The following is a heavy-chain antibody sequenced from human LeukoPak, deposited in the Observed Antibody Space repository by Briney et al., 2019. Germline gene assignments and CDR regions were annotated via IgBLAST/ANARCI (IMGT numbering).Heavy chain of an antibody. CDR1: GFTFSSYS. J-gene: IGHJ6*03. Sequence: GGSLRLSCAASGFTFSSYSMNWVRQAPGKGLEWVSYISSSSSTIYYADSVKGRFTISRDNAKNSLYLQMNSLRAEDTAVYYCAREQGGYYDFWSGSYYYYYMDVWGKGTTVTVSS. CDR2: ISSSSSTI. CDR3: AREQGGYYDFWSGSYYYYYMDV. V-gene: IGHV3-48*01. D-gene: IGHD3-3*01.